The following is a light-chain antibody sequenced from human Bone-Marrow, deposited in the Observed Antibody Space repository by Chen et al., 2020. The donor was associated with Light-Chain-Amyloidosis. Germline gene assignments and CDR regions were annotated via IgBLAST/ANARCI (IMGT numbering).Light chain of an antibody. CDR3: SSYTITNTLV. CDR2: EVT. J-gene: IGLJ1*01. V-gene: IGLV2-14*01. CDR1: SSDVGGDNH. Sequence: QSALTQPASVSGSPGQSITISCTGTSSDVGGDNHVSWYQQHPDKAPKLMIYEVTNRPSWVPDRFSGTKSDDTASLTISGLQTEDEADYFCSSYTITNTLVFGGETRVSVL.